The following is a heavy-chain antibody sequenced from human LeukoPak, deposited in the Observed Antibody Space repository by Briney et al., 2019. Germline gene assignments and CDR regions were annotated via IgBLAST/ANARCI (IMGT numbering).Heavy chain of an antibody. CDR3: ARDRELWNWFDP. Sequence: PSQTLSLTCTVSGGSISSGSYYWSWIRQPAGKGLEWIGRIYTSGSTNYNPSLKSRVTISVDTSKNQFSQKLSSVTAADTAVYYCARDRELWNWFDPWGQGTLVTVSS. CDR1: GGSISSGSYY. CDR2: IYTSGST. J-gene: IGHJ5*02. V-gene: IGHV4-61*02. D-gene: IGHD1-26*01.